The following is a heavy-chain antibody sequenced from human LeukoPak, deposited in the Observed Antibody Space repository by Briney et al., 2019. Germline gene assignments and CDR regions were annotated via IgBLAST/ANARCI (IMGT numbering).Heavy chain of an antibody. V-gene: IGHV3-7*01. J-gene: IGHJ4*02. CDR1: GFSFSHYW. CDR2: IKQDGSEK. Sequence: PGGSLRLSCAASGFSFSHYWMTWVRQAPGKGLEWVANIKQDGSEKYYVDSVEGRFTISRDNAKYSLFLHLNSLRVEDTAVYYCARVDGNSSCPDYWGQGTLVTVSS. D-gene: IGHD4-23*01. CDR3: ARVDGNSSCPDY.